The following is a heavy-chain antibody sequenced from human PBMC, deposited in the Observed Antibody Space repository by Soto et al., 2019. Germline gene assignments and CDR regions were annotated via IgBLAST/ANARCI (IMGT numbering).Heavy chain of an antibody. CDR1: GYTFIKYG. CDR3: ARGGYYDNVWGKLSHYGLDK. D-gene: IGHD3-16*01. J-gene: IGHJ6*02. V-gene: IGHV1-18*01. CDR2: ISPYDDKT. Sequence: QVQLAQSPAEVKKPGASVRVSCKASGYTFIKYGIAWVRQAPGQGLEWMGWISPYDDKTIYAQTFQGRVTLTADRSKRTVSLELRILKSNDTAVYYCARGGYYDNVWGKLSHYGLDKWGQGTSVTVSS.